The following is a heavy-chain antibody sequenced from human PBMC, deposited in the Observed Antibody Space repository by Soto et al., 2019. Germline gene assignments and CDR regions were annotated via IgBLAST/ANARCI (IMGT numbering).Heavy chain of an antibody. J-gene: IGHJ6*02. CDR1: GYTFTRSG. CDR2: ISTYNGDT. V-gene: IGHV1-18*01. CDR3: AREGVAPYYYYGMDV. Sequence: ASVKVSCKASGYTFTRSGISWVRQAPGQGLEWMGWISTYNGDTNYAQTFQGRVTMTTDTSMSTVYMELRSLRSDDTAVYYCAREGVAPYYYYGMDVWGQGTPVTVSS. D-gene: IGHD5-12*01.